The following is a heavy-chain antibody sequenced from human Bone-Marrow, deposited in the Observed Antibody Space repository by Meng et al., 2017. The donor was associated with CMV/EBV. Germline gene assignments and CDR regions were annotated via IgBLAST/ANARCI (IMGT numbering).Heavy chain of an antibody. Sequence: QSGAAMTMRESAGKVACKASGDTLSRYGVSWVRQAPGQGLEWMGGINPNTEQNHAQNFQGRVTMPRDMSINSAYMELSRLTSGDTAVYYCARSSGWSRFDYWGQGTLVTVSS. CDR1: GDTLSRYG. CDR2: INPNTEQ. CDR3: ARSSGWSRFDY. D-gene: IGHD6-19*01. V-gene: IGHV1-2*02. J-gene: IGHJ4*02.